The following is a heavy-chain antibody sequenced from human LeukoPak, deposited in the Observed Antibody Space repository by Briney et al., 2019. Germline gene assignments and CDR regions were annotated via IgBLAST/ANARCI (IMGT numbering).Heavy chain of an antibody. CDR1: GFTFGDCA. CDR3: TREYSGSFDHYFDY. D-gene: IGHD1-26*01. J-gene: IGHJ4*02. V-gene: IGHV3-49*03. Sequence: GGSLRLSCTASGFTFGDCAMSWFRQAPGKGLEWVGFIRSKAYGGTTEYAASVKGRFTISRDDSKSIAYLQMNSLKTEDTAVYYCTREYSGSFDHYFDYWGQGTLVTVSS. CDR2: IRSKAYGGTT.